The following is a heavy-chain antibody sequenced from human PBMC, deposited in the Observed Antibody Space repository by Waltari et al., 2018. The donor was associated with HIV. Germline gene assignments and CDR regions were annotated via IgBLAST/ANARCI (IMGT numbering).Heavy chain of an antibody. J-gene: IGHJ3*02. V-gene: IGHV3-7*01. CDR1: GFPFSSYW. CDR2: IKQDGSEK. CDR3: ARPLAAEGAFDI. Sequence: EVQLVESGGGLVQPGGSLRLSCAASGFPFSSYWMGWVRQAPGKGLEWVANIKQDGSEKYYVDSVKGRFTISRDNAKNSLYLQMNSLRAEDTAVYYCARPLAAEGAFDIWGQGTMVTVSS. D-gene: IGHD6-13*01.